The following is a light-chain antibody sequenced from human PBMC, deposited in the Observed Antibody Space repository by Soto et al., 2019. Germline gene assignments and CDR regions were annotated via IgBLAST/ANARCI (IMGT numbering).Light chain of an antibody. CDR3: GSYAGSYTHV. V-gene: IGLV2-11*01. Sequence: QSVLTQPHSVSGSPGQSVTISCTGTSSDVGGYNYVSWYQHHPGKAPKLIIYDVSERPSGVPDRFSGSKSGNTGNTASLTISGLQAEDEADYYCGSYAGSYTHVFGSGTKLTVL. J-gene: IGLJ1*01. CDR1: SSDVGGYNY. CDR2: DVS.